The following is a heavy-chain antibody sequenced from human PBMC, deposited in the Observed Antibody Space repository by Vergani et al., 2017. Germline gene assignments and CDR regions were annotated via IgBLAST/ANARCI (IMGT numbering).Heavy chain of an antibody. CDR1: GFTFSSYS. Sequence: EVQLVESGGGLVKRGGSLRLSCAASGFTFSSYSMNWVRQAPGKGLQWVSAISGSGGNTFYTDSVKGRFTISRDNSKNMLFLQMNNLRTEDTAIYYCAKQYFVSGNYLFDYWGQGTLVTVSS. J-gene: IGHJ4*02. CDR2: ISGSGGNT. D-gene: IGHD3-10*01. CDR3: AKQYFVSGNYLFDY. V-gene: IGHV3-23*04.